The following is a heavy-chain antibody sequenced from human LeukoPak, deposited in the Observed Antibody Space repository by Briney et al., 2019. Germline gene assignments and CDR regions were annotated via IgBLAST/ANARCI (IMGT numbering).Heavy chain of an antibody. D-gene: IGHD3-3*01. CDR2: IIPIFGTA. J-gene: IGHJ6*02. CDR3: ARTFFWSGYTGNYYYGMDV. Sequence: GASVKVSCKASGGTFSSYAISWVRQAPGQGLEWMGGIIPIFGTANYAQKFQGRVTITADESTSTAYMELSSLRSEDTAVYYCARTFFWSGYTGNYYYGMDVWGQGTTVTVSS. CDR1: GGTFSSYA. V-gene: IGHV1-69*13.